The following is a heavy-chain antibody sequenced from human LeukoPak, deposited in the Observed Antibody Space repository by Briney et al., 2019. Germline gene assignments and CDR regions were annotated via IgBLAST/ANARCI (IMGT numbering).Heavy chain of an antibody. CDR3: ARGGGYSSDYAFDI. V-gene: IGHV4-59*08. CDR2: MYCTESA. Sequence: PSETLSLTCTVSGGSITGDYWNWIRQPPGKELEWIAYMYCTESANYTPSLQSRVTTSVDTSKNQFSLRLSAVTAADTAVYYCARGGGYSSDYAFDIWGQGTMVTVSS. CDR1: GGSITGDY. D-gene: IGHD6-25*01. J-gene: IGHJ3*02.